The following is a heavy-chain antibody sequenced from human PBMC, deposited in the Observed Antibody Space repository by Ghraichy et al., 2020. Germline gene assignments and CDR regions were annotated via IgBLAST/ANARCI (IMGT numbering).Heavy chain of an antibody. Sequence: GGSLRLSCAASGFTFSIYGMHWVRQAPGKGLEWMAVISFDGSNKFYADSVKGRFTSSRDNSKNTLYLQMNSLRPEDTAVYYCVRGGQLENYWGQGTLVTVSS. CDR1: GFTFSIYG. V-gene: IGHV3-30*03. D-gene: IGHD6-6*01. J-gene: IGHJ4*02. CDR3: VRGGQLENY. CDR2: ISFDGSNK.